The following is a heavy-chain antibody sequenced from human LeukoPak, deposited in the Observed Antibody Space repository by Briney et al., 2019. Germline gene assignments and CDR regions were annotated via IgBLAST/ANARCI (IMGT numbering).Heavy chain of an antibody. D-gene: IGHD2-15*01. CDR2: ISAYNGKT. Sequence: ASVKVSCKASGYTFTSNGFTWVRQAPGQGLEWMGWISAYNGKTNNAQRLQGRVTMTTDTSTTTAYMELRSLRSDDTAVYYCARTTNQYYSGGNCFSFYFDYWGQGTLVTVSS. CDR3: ARTTNQYYSGGNCFSFYFDY. J-gene: IGHJ4*02. CDR1: GYTFTSNG. V-gene: IGHV1-18*01.